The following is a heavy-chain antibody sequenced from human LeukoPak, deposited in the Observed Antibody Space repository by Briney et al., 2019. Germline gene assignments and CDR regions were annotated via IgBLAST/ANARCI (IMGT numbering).Heavy chain of an antibody. CDR3: ARVPSTTHFDY. CDR1: VGSISSGDYY. J-gene: IGHJ4*02. Sequence: SETLSLTCTVSVGSISSGDYYWSWIRQPPGKGLEWIGYIYYSGSTYYNPSLKSRVTISVDTSKNQFSLKLSSVTAADTAVYYCARVPSTTHFDYWGQGTLVTVSS. D-gene: IGHD1-26*01. V-gene: IGHV4-30-4*01. CDR2: IYYSGST.